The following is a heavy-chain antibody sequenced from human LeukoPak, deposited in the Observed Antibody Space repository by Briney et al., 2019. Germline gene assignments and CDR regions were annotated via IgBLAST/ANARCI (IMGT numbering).Heavy chain of an antibody. CDR3: AREGEAAAIVDY. V-gene: IGHV4-59*01. J-gene: IGHJ4*02. D-gene: IGHD6-13*01. CDR1: GGSISSYY. CDR2: IYYSGST. Sequence: SETLSLTCTVSGGSISSYYWSWIRQPPGKGLEWIGNIYYSGSTNYNPSLKSRVTISVDTSKNQFSLKLSSVTAADTAVYYCAREGEAAAIVDYWGQGTLVTVSS.